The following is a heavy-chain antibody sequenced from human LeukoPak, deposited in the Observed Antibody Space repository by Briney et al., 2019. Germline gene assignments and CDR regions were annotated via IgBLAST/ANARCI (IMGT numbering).Heavy chain of an antibody. V-gene: IGHV4-61*01. Sequence: PSETLSLTCTVSGGSVSSGSYYWSWIRQPPGKGLEWIGYILYRESANYNPSLKGRVTISVDTSKNQFSLKLSAVTAADTAVYYCARNTVAYWYFDLWGRGTLVTVSS. CDR3: ARNTVAYWYFDL. CDR2: ILYRESA. CDR1: GGSVSSGSYY. J-gene: IGHJ2*01. D-gene: IGHD4-23*01.